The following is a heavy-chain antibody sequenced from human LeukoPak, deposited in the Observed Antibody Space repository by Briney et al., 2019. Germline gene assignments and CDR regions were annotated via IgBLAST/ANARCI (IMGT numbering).Heavy chain of an antibody. CDR3: AKDRSPDFGGGDNWFDP. D-gene: IGHD3-3*01. Sequence: QPGGSLRLSCAASGFTFDDYAMHWVRQAPGKGLEWVSGISWNSGSIGYADSVKGRFTISRDNAKNSLYLQMNSLRAEDMALYYCAKDRSPDFGGGDNWFDPWGQGTLVTVSS. CDR1: GFTFDDYA. CDR2: ISWNSGSI. J-gene: IGHJ5*02. V-gene: IGHV3-9*03.